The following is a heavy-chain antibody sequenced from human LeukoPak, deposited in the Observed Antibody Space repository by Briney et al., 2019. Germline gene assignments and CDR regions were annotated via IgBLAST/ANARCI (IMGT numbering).Heavy chain of an antibody. D-gene: IGHD3-3*01. J-gene: IGHJ5*02. CDR1: GFTFSSYA. V-gene: IGHV3-30*04. CDR2: ISYDGSNK. Sequence: GGSLRLSCAASGFTFSSYAMHWVRQAPGKGLEWVAVISYDGSNKYYADSVKGRFTISRDNSKNTLYLQMNSLRAEDTAVYYCARDCCGWCYDFWSGYYSCGNWFDPWGQGTLVTVSS. CDR3: ARDCCGWCYDFWSGYYSCGNWFDP.